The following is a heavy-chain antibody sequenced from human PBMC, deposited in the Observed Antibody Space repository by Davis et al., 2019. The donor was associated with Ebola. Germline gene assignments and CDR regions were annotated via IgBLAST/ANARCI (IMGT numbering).Heavy chain of an antibody. CDR1: GYSFSSYW. CDR3: AKVRLPRTSVGLDY. Sequence: GESLKISCKGSGYSFSSYWIGWVRQMPGKGLEWMGIIFPGDSDTRYSPSFQGHVTISADKSISTAYLQWSSPQASDTAMYYCAKVRLPRTSVGLDYWGQGTLVTVSS. D-gene: IGHD2/OR15-2a*01. V-gene: IGHV5-51*01. CDR2: IFPGDSDT. J-gene: IGHJ4*02.